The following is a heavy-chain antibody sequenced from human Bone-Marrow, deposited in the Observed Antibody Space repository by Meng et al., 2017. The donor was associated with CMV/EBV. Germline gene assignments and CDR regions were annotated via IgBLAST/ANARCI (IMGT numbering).Heavy chain of an antibody. J-gene: IGHJ4*02. V-gene: IGHV4-59*01. CDR2: IYYSGST. CDR1: GGSFSGYY. CDR3: ARGGLGGWPMDY. Sequence: SETLSLTCAVYGGSFSGYYWSWIRQPPGKGLEWIGYIYYSGSTNYNPSLKSRVTISVDTSKNQFSLKLSSVTAADTAVYYCARGGLGGWPMDYWGQGTLVTVSS. D-gene: IGHD5-24*01.